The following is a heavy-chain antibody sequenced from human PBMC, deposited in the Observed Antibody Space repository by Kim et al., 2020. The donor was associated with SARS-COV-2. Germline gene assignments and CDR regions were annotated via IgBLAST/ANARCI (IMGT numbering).Heavy chain of an antibody. CDR3: ARDRLGLLAGKASTPRRYGMDV. CDR1: GFTFSSYG. D-gene: IGHD6-13*01. J-gene: IGHJ6*02. CDR2: IWYDGSNK. V-gene: IGHV3-33*01. Sequence: GGSLRLSCAASGFTFSSYGMHWVRQAPGKGLEWVAVIWYDGSNKYYADPVKGRFTISRDNSKNTLYLQMNSLRAEDTAVYYCARDRLGLLAGKASTPRRYGMDVWGQGTTVTVSS.